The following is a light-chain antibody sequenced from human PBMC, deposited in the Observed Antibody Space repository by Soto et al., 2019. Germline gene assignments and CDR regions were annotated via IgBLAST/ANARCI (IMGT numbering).Light chain of an antibody. J-gene: IGKJ2*01. CDR3: QQYNNWPLYT. CDR2: DAS. V-gene: IGKV3-15*01. Sequence: EIVMTQSPATLSVSPGERATLSCRASQSVGGNLAWYQQRPGRAPRLLIYDASTRATHIPARFSGSGSGTEFTLTISSLQSEDFALYYCQQYNNWPLYTFGQGTKLEIK. CDR1: QSVGGN.